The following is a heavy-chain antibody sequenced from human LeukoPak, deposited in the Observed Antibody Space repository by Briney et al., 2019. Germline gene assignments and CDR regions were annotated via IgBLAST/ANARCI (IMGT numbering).Heavy chain of an antibody. CDR2: IIPIFGTA. Sequence: ASVKVSCKASGGTFSSYAISWVRQAPGQGLEWMGGIIPIFGTANYAQKFQGRVTITADESTSTAYMELSSLRSEDTAVYYCARVLYYYDSSGFYAFDIWGQGTMVTVSS. D-gene: IGHD3-22*01. J-gene: IGHJ3*02. V-gene: IGHV1-69*13. CDR3: ARVLYYYDSSGFYAFDI. CDR1: GGTFSSYA.